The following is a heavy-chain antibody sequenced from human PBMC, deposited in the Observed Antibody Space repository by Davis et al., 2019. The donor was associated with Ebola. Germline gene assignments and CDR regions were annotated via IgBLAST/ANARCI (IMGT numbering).Heavy chain of an antibody. Sequence: SETLSLTCAVYGGSFSGYYWSWIRQPPGKGLEWIGEIYHSGSTNYNPSLKSRVTISVDKSKNQFSLKLSSVTAADTAVYYCARDGGIAAAGYFDYWGQGTLVTVSS. D-gene: IGHD6-13*01. J-gene: IGHJ4*02. CDR2: IYHSGST. CDR3: ARDGGIAAAGYFDY. CDR1: GGSFSGYY. V-gene: IGHV4-34*01.